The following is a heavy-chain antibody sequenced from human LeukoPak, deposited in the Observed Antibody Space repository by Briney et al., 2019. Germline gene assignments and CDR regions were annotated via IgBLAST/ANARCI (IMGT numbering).Heavy chain of an antibody. Sequence: PGGSLRLSCAASGFTFSSYWMHWVRQAPGKGLGWVSRINSDGSSTSYADSVKGRFTISRDNAKNTLYLQMNSLRAEDTAVYYCASLGDSMIVAVDYWGQGTLVTVSS. J-gene: IGHJ4*02. CDR3: ASLGDSMIVAVDY. D-gene: IGHD3-22*01. CDR1: GFTFSSYW. V-gene: IGHV3-74*01. CDR2: INSDGSST.